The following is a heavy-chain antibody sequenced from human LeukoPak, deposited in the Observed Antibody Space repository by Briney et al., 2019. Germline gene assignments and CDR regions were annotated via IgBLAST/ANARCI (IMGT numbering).Heavy chain of an antibody. D-gene: IGHD4-17*01. CDR1: GFTFSSYS. CDR3: ARDDGDYAHPVDY. CDR2: ISISSSPI. Sequence: GGSLRLSCAASGFTFSSYSMNWVRQAPGKGLEWVSYISISSSPIYYADSVKGRFTISRDNAKNSLYLQMNSLRAEDTAVYYCARDDGDYAHPVDYWGQGTPLTVSS. J-gene: IGHJ4*02. V-gene: IGHV3-48*04.